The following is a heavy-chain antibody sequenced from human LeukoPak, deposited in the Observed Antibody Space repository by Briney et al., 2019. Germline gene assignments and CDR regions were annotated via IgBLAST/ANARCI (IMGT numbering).Heavy chain of an antibody. CDR3: ARDLEYSSGWYLGY. D-gene: IGHD6-19*01. J-gene: IGHJ4*02. Sequence: GGSLRLSCAASGFTFSSYWMHWVRQVPGKGLVWVSRISSDGSSTTYADSVKGRFTIPRDNAKNTLYLQMNSLRAEDTAVYYCARDLEYSSGWYLGYWGQGTLVTVSS. V-gene: IGHV3-74*01. CDR2: ISSDGSST. CDR1: GFTFSSYW.